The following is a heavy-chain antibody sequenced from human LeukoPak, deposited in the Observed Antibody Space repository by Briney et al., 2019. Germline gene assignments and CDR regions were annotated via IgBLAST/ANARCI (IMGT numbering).Heavy chain of an antibody. D-gene: IGHD4-23*01. J-gene: IGHJ3*02. Sequence: PRASVKVSCKASGYTFTSYYMHWVRQAPGQGLEWMGIINPSGGSTSYAQKFQGRVTMTRDTSISTAYMELSRLRSDDTAVYYCARDRGYGGNLWAFDIWGQGTMVTVSS. CDR2: INPSGGST. CDR3: ARDRGYGGNLWAFDI. CDR1: GYTFTSYY. V-gene: IGHV1-46*01.